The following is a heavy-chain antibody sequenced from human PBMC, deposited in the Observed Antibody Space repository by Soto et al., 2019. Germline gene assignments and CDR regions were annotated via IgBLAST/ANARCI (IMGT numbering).Heavy chain of an antibody. J-gene: IGHJ4*02. D-gene: IGHD4-17*01. CDR2: IYYSGST. CDR3: ARRADDYGDYNYFDY. V-gene: IGHV4-59*01. Sequence: SETLSLTCTVSGGSISSYCWSWIRQPPGKGLEWIGYIYYSGSTNYNPSLKSRVTISVDTSKNQFSLKLSSVTAADTAVYYCARRADDYGDYNYFDYWGQGTLVTVSS. CDR1: GGSISSYC.